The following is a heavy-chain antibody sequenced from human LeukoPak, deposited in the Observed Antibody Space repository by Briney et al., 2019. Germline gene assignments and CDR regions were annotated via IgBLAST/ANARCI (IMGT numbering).Heavy chain of an antibody. CDR2: ISYDGSNK. V-gene: IGHV3-30*18. CDR1: GFTFTNYA. J-gene: IGHJ4*02. D-gene: IGHD4-17*01. Sequence: GGSLRLSCAASGFTFTNYAMNWVRQAPGKGLEWVAVISYDGSNKYYADSVKGRFTISRDNSKNTLYLQMNSLRAEDTAVYYCAKQTDYGAFDYWGQGTLVTVSS. CDR3: AKQTDYGAFDY.